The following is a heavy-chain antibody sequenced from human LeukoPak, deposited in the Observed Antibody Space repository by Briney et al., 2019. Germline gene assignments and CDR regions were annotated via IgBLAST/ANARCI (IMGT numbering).Heavy chain of an antibody. V-gene: IGHV4-61*02. CDR1: GGSIRSGSYY. J-gene: IGHJ3*02. D-gene: IGHD3-22*01. CDR2: IYTSGST. Sequence: SETLSLTCTVSGGSIRSGSYYWSWIRQPAGKGLEWIGRIYTSGSTNYNPSLKSRVTISVDTSKNQFSLKLSSVTAADTAVYYCARDLYYYDSSGYYLWGFDIWGQGTMVTDSS. CDR3: ARDLYYYDSSGYYLWGFDI.